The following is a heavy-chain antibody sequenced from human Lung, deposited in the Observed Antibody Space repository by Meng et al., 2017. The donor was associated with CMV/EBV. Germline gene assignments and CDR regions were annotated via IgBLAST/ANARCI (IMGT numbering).Heavy chain of an antibody. CDR3: ASSTSGVVIGILRRYNWFDP. CDR1: GYSFTGYY. V-gene: IGHV1-2*02. J-gene: IGHJ5*02. D-gene: IGHD2-21*01. CDR2: INPYSGAT. Sequence: ASVKVSXKSSGYSFTGYYLHWVRQAPGQGLEWMGWINPYSGATKYAEKFQGRVTMTRNTSISTAYMELNTLRSDDTAVYYCASSTSGVVIGILRRYNWFDPWRQRTVVSVSS.